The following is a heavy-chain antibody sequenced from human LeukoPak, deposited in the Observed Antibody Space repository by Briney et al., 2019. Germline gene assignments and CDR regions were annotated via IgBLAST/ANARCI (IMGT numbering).Heavy chain of an antibody. CDR2: IKQDGSEK. Sequence: PGGSLRLSCAASGFTFSSYWMSWVRQAPGKGLEWVANIKQDGSEKYYVDSVKGRFTISRDNAKNSLYLQTNSLRAEDTAVYYCARDVAAGVFDYWGQGTLVTVSS. CDR3: ARDVAAGVFDY. V-gene: IGHV3-7*01. D-gene: IGHD6-13*01. CDR1: GFTFSSYW. J-gene: IGHJ4*02.